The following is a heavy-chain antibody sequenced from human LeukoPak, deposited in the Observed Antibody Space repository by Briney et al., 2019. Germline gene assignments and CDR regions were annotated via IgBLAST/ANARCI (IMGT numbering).Heavy chain of an antibody. D-gene: IGHD5-12*01. Sequence: ESGGSLRLSCAASGFTFSSYAMSWVRQAPGKGLEWVSAISGSGGSTYYADSVKGRFTISRDNSKNTLYLQMNSLRAEDTAVYYCAKTRSGYSGYDSSLYYYYGMDVWGQGTTVTVSS. J-gene: IGHJ6*02. V-gene: IGHV3-23*01. CDR1: GFTFSSYA. CDR3: AKTRSGYSGYDSSLYYYYGMDV. CDR2: ISGSGGST.